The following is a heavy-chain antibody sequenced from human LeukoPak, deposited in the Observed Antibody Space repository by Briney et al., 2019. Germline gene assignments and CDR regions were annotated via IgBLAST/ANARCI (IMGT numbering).Heavy chain of an antibody. Sequence: GGSLRLSCEASGFTFSSYAMTWVRQAPGKGLKWVSSISVNGGTTYYADSVKGRFTISRDSSKNTLYLQMNSLRAEDTAVYYCVKGGGNVRRYFEYWGQGTLVTVSS. CDR1: GFTFSSYA. CDR2: ISVNGGTT. J-gene: IGHJ4*02. CDR3: VKGGGNVRRYFEY. D-gene: IGHD4-23*01. V-gene: IGHV3-23*01.